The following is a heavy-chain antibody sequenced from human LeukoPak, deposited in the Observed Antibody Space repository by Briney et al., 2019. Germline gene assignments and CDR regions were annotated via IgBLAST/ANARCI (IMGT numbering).Heavy chain of an antibody. CDR2: IIPIFGTP. CDR3: ARDFRPPNAGSGNYERMFDP. J-gene: IGHJ5*02. D-gene: IGHD3-10*01. CDR1: GYTFTSYG. Sequence: SVKVSCKASGYTFTSYGISWVRQAPGQGLEWMGGIIPIFGTPNYAQKFQGRVTITAEKSTSTTYMELSSLRSEDTAAYYCARDFRPPNAGSGNYERMFDPWGQGTLVTVSS. V-gene: IGHV1-69*06.